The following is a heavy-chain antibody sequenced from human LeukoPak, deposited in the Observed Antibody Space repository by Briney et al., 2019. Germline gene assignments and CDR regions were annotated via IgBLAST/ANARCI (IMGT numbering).Heavy chain of an antibody. CDR2: ISYDGSNK. J-gene: IGHJ5*02. CDR3: ARDAAVAGLFDP. Sequence: GGSLRLSCAASGFTFSSYGMHWVRQAPGKGLEWVAVISYDGSNKYYADSVKGRFTISRDNSKNTLCLQMNSLRAEDTAVYYCARDAAVAGLFDPWGQGTLVTVSS. V-gene: IGHV3-30*03. CDR1: GFTFSSYG. D-gene: IGHD6-19*01.